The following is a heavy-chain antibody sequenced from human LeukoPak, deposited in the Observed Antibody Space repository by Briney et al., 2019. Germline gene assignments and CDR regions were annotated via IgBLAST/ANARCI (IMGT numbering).Heavy chain of an antibody. Sequence: ASVKVSCKASGYTFTGYYMHWVRQAPGQGLEWMGWINPNSGGTNYAQKFQGRVTMTRDTSISTAYMELSRLRSDDTAVYYCARGHSCTTFGVVIEWDNWFDPWGQGTLVTVSS. V-gene: IGHV1-2*02. CDR1: GYTFTGYY. J-gene: IGHJ5*02. CDR3: ARGHSCTTFGVVIEWDNWFDP. CDR2: INPNSGGT. D-gene: IGHD3-3*01.